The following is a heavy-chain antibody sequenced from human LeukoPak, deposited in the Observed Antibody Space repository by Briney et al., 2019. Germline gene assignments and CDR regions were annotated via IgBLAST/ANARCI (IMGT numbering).Heavy chain of an antibody. J-gene: IGHJ4*02. V-gene: IGHV3-23*01. D-gene: IGHD4-17*01. Sequence: GGSLRLSRAASGFTFSSNAMSWVRQSPGKGLEWVSTISGNGGSTYYADSVKGRFTVSRDNSENTLYLQMNSLRVEDTAVYYCAKRPTLTTVDYWGQGTLVTVSS. CDR3: AKRPTLTTVDY. CDR1: GFTFSSNA. CDR2: ISGNGGST.